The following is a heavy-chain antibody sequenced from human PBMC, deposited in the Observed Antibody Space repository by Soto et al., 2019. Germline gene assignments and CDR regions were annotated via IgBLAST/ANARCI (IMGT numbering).Heavy chain of an antibody. J-gene: IGHJ4*02. CDR2: VSYDGSNK. CDR3: AKELAVPGAFDY. D-gene: IGHD6-19*01. V-gene: IGHV3-30*18. CDR1: GFSFSLYD. Sequence: QVQLVESGGGVVQPGRSLRLSCAASGFSFSLYDIHWVRQAPGKGLEWVAFVSYDGSNKYYADSVKGRFTISRDNSKNTLFLQMNSLRGEDTAVYYCAKELAVPGAFDYWGQGTLVTVSS.